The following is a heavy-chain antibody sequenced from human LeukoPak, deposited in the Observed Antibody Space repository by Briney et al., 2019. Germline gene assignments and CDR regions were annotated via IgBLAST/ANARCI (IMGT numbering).Heavy chain of an antibody. D-gene: IGHD2-2*01. J-gene: IGHJ3*02. CDR2: ISAYNGNT. CDR1: GYTFTSYG. Sequence: ASVKVACKASGYTFTSYGISWVRQAPGQGLEWMGWISAYNGNTNYAQKLQGRVTMTTDTSTSTAYMELRSLRPDGTAVYYRARALQRYCSSTSCYAFDIWGQGTMVTVSS. CDR3: ARALQRYCSSTSCYAFDI. V-gene: IGHV1-18*01.